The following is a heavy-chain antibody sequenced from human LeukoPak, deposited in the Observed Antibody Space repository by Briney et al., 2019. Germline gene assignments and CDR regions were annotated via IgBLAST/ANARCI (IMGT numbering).Heavy chain of an antibody. CDR1: GFTFSTYG. V-gene: IGHV3-30*02. D-gene: IGHD4-17*01. CDR2: IRYDGSNK. J-gene: IGHJ6*03. Sequence: PGRSLRLSCAASGFTFSTYGMHWVRQAPGKGLEWVAFIRYDGSNKYYVDSVKGRFTISRDNSKNTLYLQMNSLRAEDTAVYYCAKGATVTPDYYYYYMGVWGKGTTVTVSS. CDR3: AKGATVTPDYYYYYMGV.